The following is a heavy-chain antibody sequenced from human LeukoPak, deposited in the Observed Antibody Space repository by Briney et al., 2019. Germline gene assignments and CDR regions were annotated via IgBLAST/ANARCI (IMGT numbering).Heavy chain of an antibody. CDR3: AAEGQRLLGY. D-gene: IGHD3-10*01. CDR1: GDTLTYLS. V-gene: IGHV1-24*01. Sequence: GASVKVSCKVYGDTLTYLSTHWVRQAPGKGLEWMGGFDPEHGEAIYAQTFQGRITMTEDTSTDTAYMELSSLTSDDTAVYYCAAEGQRLLGYWGQGTLVTVSS. J-gene: IGHJ4*02. CDR2: FDPEHGEA.